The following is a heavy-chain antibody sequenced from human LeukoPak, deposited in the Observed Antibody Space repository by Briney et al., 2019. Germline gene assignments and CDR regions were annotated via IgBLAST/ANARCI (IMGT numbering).Heavy chain of an antibody. D-gene: IGHD3-22*01. CDR3: ARERLGYYYDSSGYYYYFDY. J-gene: IGHJ4*02. Sequence: GGSLRLSCAASGFTVSSNYMSWVRQAPGKGLEWVSVIYSGGSTYYADSVKGRFTISRDNSKNTLYLQMNSLRAEDTAVYYCARERLGYYYDSSGYYYYFDYWGQGTLVTVSS. V-gene: IGHV3-66*01. CDR2: IYSGGST. CDR1: GFTVSSNY.